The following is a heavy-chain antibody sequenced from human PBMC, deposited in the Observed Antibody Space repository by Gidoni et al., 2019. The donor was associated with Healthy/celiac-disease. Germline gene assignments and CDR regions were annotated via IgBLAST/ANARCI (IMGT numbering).Heavy chain of an antibody. CDR2: ISSSSSYI. J-gene: IGHJ4*02. V-gene: IGHV3-21*01. CDR1: GFTFSSYS. CDR3: ASFSGGYSYGEVTSQGYY. Sequence: EVQLVESGGGLVKPGGSLRLSCAASGFTFSSYSMNWVRQAPGKGLEWVSSISSSSSYIYYADSVKGRFTISRDNAKNSLYLQMNSLRAEDTAVYYCASFSGGYSYGEVTSQGYYWGQGTLVTVSS. D-gene: IGHD5-18*01.